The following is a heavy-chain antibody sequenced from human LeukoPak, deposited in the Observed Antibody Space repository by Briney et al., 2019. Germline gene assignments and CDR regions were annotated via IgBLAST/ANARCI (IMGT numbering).Heavy chain of an antibody. V-gene: IGHV4-4*02. CDR1: GGXISSSNW. CDR3: ARAEGYYDSSGSAFDY. D-gene: IGHD3-22*01. J-gene: IGHJ4*02. Sequence: SETLSLTCAVSGGXISSSNWWSWVRQPPGKGLEWIGEIYHSGSTNYNPSLKSRVTISVDKSKNQFSLKLSSVTAADTAVYYCARAEGYYDSSGSAFDYWGQGTLVTVSS. CDR2: IYHSGST.